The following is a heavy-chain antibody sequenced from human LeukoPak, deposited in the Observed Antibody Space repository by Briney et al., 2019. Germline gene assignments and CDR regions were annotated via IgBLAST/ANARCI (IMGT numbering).Heavy chain of an antibody. CDR1: GGTFSSYA. CDR2: IIPIFGTA. CDR3: ARAGGITMVRGVPYYYYYYGMDV. Sequence: ASVKVSCKASGGTFSSYAISWVRQAPGQGLEWMGGIIPIFGTANYAQKFQGRATITADESTSTAYMELSSLRSEDTAVYYCARAGGITMVRGVPYYYYYYGMDVWGKGTTVTVSS. D-gene: IGHD3-10*01. J-gene: IGHJ6*04. V-gene: IGHV1-69*13.